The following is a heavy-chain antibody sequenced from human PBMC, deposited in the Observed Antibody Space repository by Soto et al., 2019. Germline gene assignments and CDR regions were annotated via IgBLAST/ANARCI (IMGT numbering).Heavy chain of an antibody. V-gene: IGHV3-21*01. CDR3: SGCSGGACYQTYGMDV. CDR1: GFTFSSCT. CDR2: ISPSTSHI. J-gene: IGHJ6*02. Sequence: EVHLVESGGGLVKPGGSLRLSCAVSGFTFSSCTMNWVRQATGKGLEWVSSISPSTSHIYYADSVKGRFIISRDNAKNSLFLQMNSLRAEDTAMYYCSGCSGGACYQTYGMDVWGQGTTVTVSS. D-gene: IGHD2-15*01.